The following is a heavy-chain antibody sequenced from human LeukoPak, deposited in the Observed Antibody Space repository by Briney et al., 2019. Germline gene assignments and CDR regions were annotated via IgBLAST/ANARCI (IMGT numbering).Heavy chain of an antibody. CDR2: ISAYNGHT. V-gene: IGHV1-18*01. CDR1: GYTFTSYG. J-gene: IGHJ3*02. CDR3: ARDGHRRYHYDSSGREDAFDI. D-gene: IGHD3-22*01. Sequence: ASVKVSCKASGYTFTSYGISWVRQAPGQGLEWMGWISAYNGHTNYAQKLQGRVTMTRDTSTSTAYMELRSLRSDDTAVYYCARDGHRRYHYDSSGREDAFDIWGQGTMVTVSS.